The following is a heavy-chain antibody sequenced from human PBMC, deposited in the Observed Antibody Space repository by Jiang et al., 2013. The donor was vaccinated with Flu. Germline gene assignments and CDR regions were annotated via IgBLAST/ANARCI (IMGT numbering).Heavy chain of an antibody. CDR2: IYYSGST. V-gene: IGHV4-59*01. D-gene: IGHD3-10*01. J-gene: IGHJ6*02. CDR1: AGSISSYY. Sequence: GLVKPSETLSLTCTVSAGSISSYYWSWIRQPPGKGLEWIGYIYYSGSTKYNPSLKSRVTISVDTPKNQFSLKLSSVTAADTAVYYCARVDYHGSGISPQGMDVWGQGTTVTVS. CDR3: ARVDYHGSGISPQGMDV.